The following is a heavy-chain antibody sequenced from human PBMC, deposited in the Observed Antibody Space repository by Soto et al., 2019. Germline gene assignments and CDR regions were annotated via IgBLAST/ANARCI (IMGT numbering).Heavy chain of an antibody. CDR1: GGSVSSYY. CDR3: ARHSNRNYGLYYFDF. CDR2: IYYSGST. J-gene: IGHJ4*02. V-gene: IGHV4-59*08. D-gene: IGHD4-4*01. Sequence: SETLSVTCTVSGGSVSSYYWGWIRQSPGKALEWIGYIYYSGSTKYNPSLKSRVTMSVDTSNNQFSLRVSSVTAADTAVYYCARHSNRNYGLYYFDFWGLGALVTVSS.